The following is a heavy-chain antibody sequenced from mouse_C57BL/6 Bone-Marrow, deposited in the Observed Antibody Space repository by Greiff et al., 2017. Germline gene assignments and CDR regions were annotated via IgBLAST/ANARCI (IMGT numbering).Heavy chain of an antibody. CDR1: GFNIKDDY. D-gene: IGHD6-5*01. J-gene: IGHJ4*01. V-gene: IGHV14-4*01. CDR2: IDPENGDT. Sequence: VHVKQSGAELVRPGASVKLSCTASGFNIKDDYMHWVKQRPEQGLEWIGWIDPENGDTEYASKFQGKATITADTSSNTAYLQLSGLTSEDTAVYYCTTGSLYYYAMDYWGQGTSVTVSS. CDR3: TTGSLYYYAMDY.